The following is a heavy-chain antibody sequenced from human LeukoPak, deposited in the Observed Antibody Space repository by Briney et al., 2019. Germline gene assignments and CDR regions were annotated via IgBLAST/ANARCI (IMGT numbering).Heavy chain of an antibody. V-gene: IGHV4-34*01. CDR2: INHSGST. J-gene: IGHJ5*02. Sequence: PSETLSLTCAVYGGSFSGYYWSWIRQPPGKGLEWIGEINHSGSTNYNPSLKSRVTISVDTSKNQFSLKLSSVTAADTAVYYCAREYRDNWFDPWGQGTLVTVSS. D-gene: IGHD1-14*01. CDR1: GGSFSGYY. CDR3: AREYRDNWFDP.